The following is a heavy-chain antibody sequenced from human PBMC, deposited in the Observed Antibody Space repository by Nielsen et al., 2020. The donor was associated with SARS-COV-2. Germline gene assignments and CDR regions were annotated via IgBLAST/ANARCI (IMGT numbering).Heavy chain of an antibody. Sequence: WIRQPPGKGLEWVSGISWNSANILYADSVRGRLTISRDNAKNSLHLQMSNLRPEDTAFYYCAKDSRATLVRGGGYGFDYWGQGTLVTVSS. D-gene: IGHD4/OR15-4a*01. J-gene: IGHJ4*02. CDR3: AKDSRATLVRGGGYGFDY. V-gene: IGHV3-9*01. CDR2: ISWNSANI.